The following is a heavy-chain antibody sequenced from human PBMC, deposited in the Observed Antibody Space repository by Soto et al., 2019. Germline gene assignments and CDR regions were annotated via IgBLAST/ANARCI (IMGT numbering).Heavy chain of an antibody. CDR1: GFTFSSYW. V-gene: IGHV3-7*01. CDR3: ARDVDWPTVIDY. J-gene: IGHJ4*02. Sequence: EVQLVESGGGLVQPGGSLRLSCGASGFTFSSYWMNWVRQAPGKGLEWVANIKQDGSEKYYVDSVKGRFTISRDNAKNSLYLQMNGLRAEDTGVYYCARDVDWPTVIDYWGQGTLVTVSS. D-gene: IGHD3-9*01. CDR2: IKQDGSEK.